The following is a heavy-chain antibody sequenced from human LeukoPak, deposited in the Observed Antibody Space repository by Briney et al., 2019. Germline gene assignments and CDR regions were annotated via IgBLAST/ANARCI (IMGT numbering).Heavy chain of an antibody. D-gene: IGHD4-17*01. Sequence: SETLSLTCIVSGGSISSYYWSWIRQPAGKGLEWIGRIYTSGSINYNPSPKSRVTMSVDTSKNQFSLKLTSLTAADTAVYYCARDHRRDYGDYYFDYWGQGTLVTVSS. CDR1: GGSISSYY. V-gene: IGHV4-4*07. J-gene: IGHJ4*02. CDR2: IYTSGSI. CDR3: ARDHRRDYGDYYFDY.